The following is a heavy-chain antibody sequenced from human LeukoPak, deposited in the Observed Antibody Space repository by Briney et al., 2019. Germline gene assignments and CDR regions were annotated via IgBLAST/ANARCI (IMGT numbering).Heavy chain of an antibody. Sequence: SETLSLTCTVSGGSISTYYWSWIRQPPGKGLEWIGYIYYSGSTNYNPSLKSRVTISVDTSKNQFSLKLSSVTAADTAVYYCARVEEGAPGYWGQGTLVTVSS. CDR2: IYYSGST. J-gene: IGHJ4*02. D-gene: IGHD1-26*01. CDR3: ARVEEGAPGY. V-gene: IGHV4-59*01. CDR1: GGSISTYY.